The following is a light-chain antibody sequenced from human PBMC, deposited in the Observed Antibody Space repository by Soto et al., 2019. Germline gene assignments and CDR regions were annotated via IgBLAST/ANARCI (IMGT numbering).Light chain of an antibody. CDR2: EVS. CDR1: SSDVGGYNY. CDR3: SSYAGSTPYV. J-gene: IGLJ1*01. V-gene: IGLV2-8*01. Sequence: QSALTQPPSASGSPGQSVTISCTGTSSDVGGYNYVSWYQQHPGKAPKLMIYEVSKRPSGVPDRFSGSKSGNTASLTVSGLQAEDEADYYCSSYAGSTPYVFGTGNQLTVL.